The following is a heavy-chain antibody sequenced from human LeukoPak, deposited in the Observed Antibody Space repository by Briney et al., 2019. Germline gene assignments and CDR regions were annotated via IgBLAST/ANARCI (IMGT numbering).Heavy chain of an antibody. D-gene: IGHD6-19*01. V-gene: IGHV4-61*08. J-gene: IGHJ4*02. CDR3: ARGTTRLANFDY. CDR1: GGSISSGGYY. Sequence: SETLSLTCTVSGGSISSGGYYWSWIRQHPGKGLEWIGYIYYGGSTNYNPSLKSRVTISVDTSKNQFSLKLSSVTAADTAVYYCARGTTRLANFDYWGQGTLVTVSS. CDR2: IYYGGST.